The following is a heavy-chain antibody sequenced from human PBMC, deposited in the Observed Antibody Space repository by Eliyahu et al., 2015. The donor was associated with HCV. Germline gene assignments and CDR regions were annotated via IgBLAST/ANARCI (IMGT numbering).Heavy chain of an antibody. CDR3: ARAGGSGSYRRWFDP. V-gene: IGHV3-11*06. Sequence: QVQLVESGGGLVKPGGSLRLXCAASGFTFSDYYMSWIRQAPGKGLEWVSYISSSSTYTNYADSVKGRFTISRDNAKNSLYLQMNSLRAEDTAVYYCARAGGSGSYRRWFDPWGQGTLVTVSS. CDR2: ISSSSTYT. CDR1: GFTFSDYY. D-gene: IGHD3-10*01. J-gene: IGHJ5*02.